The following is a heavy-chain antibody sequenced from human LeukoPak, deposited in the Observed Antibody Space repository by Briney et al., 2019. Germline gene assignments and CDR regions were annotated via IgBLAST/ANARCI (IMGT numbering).Heavy chain of an antibody. CDR1: GGSISSGGYS. D-gene: IGHD3-22*01. J-gene: IGHJ4*02. CDR2: IYYSGST. V-gene: IGHV4-30-4*07. Sequence: SQTLSLTCAVSGGSISSGGYSWSWIRQPPGKGLEWIGYIYYSGSTYYNPSLKSRVTISVDTSKNQFSLKLSSVTAADTAVYYCASSLYYYDSSGYYTENFDYWGQGTLVTVSS. CDR3: ASSLYYYDSSGYYTENFDY.